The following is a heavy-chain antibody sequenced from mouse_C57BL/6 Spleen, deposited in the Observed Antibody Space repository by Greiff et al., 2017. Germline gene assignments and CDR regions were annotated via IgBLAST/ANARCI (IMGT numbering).Heavy chain of an antibody. J-gene: IGHJ3*01. CDR1: GFNIKDDY. Sequence: VQLQQSGAELVRPGASVKLSCTASGFNIKDDYMHWVKQRPEQGLEWIGWIDPENGDTEYASKFQGKATITADTSSNTAYLQLSSLTSEDTAVYYCTVIYYDYPSWFAYWGQGTLVTVSA. D-gene: IGHD2-4*01. CDR3: TVIYYDYPSWFAY. CDR2: IDPENGDT. V-gene: IGHV14-4*01.